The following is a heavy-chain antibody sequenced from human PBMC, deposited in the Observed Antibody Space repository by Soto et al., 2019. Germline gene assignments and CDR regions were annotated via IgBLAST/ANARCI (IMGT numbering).Heavy chain of an antibody. Sequence: QVQLVQSGAEVRKPGSSVKVSCKASGDTFSTYAFSWVRQAPGQGLEWMGGIIPLFGTSNYAQKMQGRVTITADESTSTAYMELSSLRSEDTALYYCARSLPQLAVYYGMDVWGQGTTVTVSS. J-gene: IGHJ6*02. CDR3: ARSLPQLAVYYGMDV. V-gene: IGHV1-69*01. D-gene: IGHD6-19*01. CDR1: GDTFSTYA. CDR2: IIPLFGTS.